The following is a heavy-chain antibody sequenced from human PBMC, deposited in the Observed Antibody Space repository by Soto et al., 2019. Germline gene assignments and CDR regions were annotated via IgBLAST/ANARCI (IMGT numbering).Heavy chain of an antibody. V-gene: IGHV1-69*02. Sequence: GASVKVSCKASGGTFSSYTISWVRQAPGQGLEWMGRIIPILGIANYAQKFQGRVTITADKSTSTAYMELSSLRSEDTAVYYCASRYYDFWSGSGVDYYMDVWGKGTTVTVSS. CDR3: ASRYYDFWSGSGVDYYMDV. CDR1: GGTFSSYT. D-gene: IGHD3-3*01. J-gene: IGHJ6*03. CDR2: IIPILGIA.